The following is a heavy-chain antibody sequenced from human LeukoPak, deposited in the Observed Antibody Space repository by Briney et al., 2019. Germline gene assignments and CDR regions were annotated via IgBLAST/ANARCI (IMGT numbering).Heavy chain of an antibody. CDR2: IYYSGIP. Sequence: PSETLSLTCSVSGGSISSYYWNWIRQPPGKGLEWIGYIYYSGIPNYNPSLKSRVTISEDTSKNQFSLKLSSVTAADTAVYYCAREKEYYFGMDVWGQGTTVTVSS. CDR3: AREKEYYFGMDV. CDR1: GGSISSYY. J-gene: IGHJ6*02. V-gene: IGHV4-59*01.